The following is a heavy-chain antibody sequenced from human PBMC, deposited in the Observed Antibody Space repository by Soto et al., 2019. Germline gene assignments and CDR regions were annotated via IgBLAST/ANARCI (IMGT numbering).Heavy chain of an antibody. CDR1: GGSIRSYY. Sequence: SETLSLTCTVSGGSIRSYYWSWIRQPPGKGLEWIGYIYYSGSTNYNPSLKSRVTISVDTSKNQFSLKLSSVTAADTAVYYCARGMLGGWFDPWGQGTLVTVSS. D-gene: IGHD2-8*01. CDR2: IYYSGST. CDR3: ARGMLGGWFDP. J-gene: IGHJ5*02. V-gene: IGHV4-59*01.